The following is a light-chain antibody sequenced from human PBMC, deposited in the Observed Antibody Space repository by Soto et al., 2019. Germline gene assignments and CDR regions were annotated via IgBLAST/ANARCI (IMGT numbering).Light chain of an antibody. CDR1: QSVDSW. J-gene: IGKJ1*01. CDR3: QQYSSRST. V-gene: IGKV1-5*01. CDR2: EAS. Sequence: DIQMTQSPSTLSASVGDRVTITCRASQSVDSWLTWYQQKPGQAPKLLIYEASSLQSGVPSRFSGSGFGTEFTLTISSLQPGDFATYYCQQYSSRSTFGQGTKVDIK.